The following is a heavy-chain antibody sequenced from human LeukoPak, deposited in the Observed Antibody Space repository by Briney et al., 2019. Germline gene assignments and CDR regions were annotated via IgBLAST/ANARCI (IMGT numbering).Heavy chain of an antibody. Sequence: GGSLRLSCAASGFTFSIYSMNWVRQAPGKGLEWVSSISSSSSYIYYADSVKGRFTISRDNAKNSLYLQMNSLRAEDTAVYYCARGYIAAAQGNWFDPWGQGTLVTVSS. J-gene: IGHJ5*02. CDR2: ISSSSSYI. V-gene: IGHV3-21*01. CDR1: GFTFSIYS. D-gene: IGHD6-13*01. CDR3: ARGYIAAAQGNWFDP.